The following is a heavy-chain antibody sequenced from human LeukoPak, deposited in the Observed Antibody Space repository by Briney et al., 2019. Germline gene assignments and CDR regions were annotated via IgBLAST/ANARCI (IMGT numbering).Heavy chain of an antibody. V-gene: IGHV4-39*07. Sequence: SETLSLTCTVSGGSISGSSYYWGWIRQPPGKGLEYIGNIHYTGSTYYNPSLKSRVIISVDTSKIQFSLKLTSVTAADTAVYYCARFGRITMIVGDAFDIWGQGTMVTVSS. D-gene: IGHD3-22*01. CDR1: GGSISGSSYY. J-gene: IGHJ3*02. CDR2: IHYTGST. CDR3: ARFGRITMIVGDAFDI.